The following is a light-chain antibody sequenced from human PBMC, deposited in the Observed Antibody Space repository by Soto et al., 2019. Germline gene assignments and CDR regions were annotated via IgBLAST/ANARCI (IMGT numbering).Light chain of an antibody. CDR1: QSFTSTY. CDR3: QQYGSSPPIT. V-gene: IGKV3-20*01. Sequence: EIVLTQSPGTLSLSPGDRATLSCRASQSFTSTYLAWYQQKPGQAPRLLIYGASSRATGIPDRFSGSRSGTDFTLTISRLEPGDFAVYYCQQYGSSPPITFGQGTRLEIK. J-gene: IGKJ5*01. CDR2: GAS.